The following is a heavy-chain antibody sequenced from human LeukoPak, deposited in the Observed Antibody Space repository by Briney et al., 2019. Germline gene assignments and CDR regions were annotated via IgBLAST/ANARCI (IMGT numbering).Heavy chain of an antibody. CDR2: INAGNGNT. CDR3: ARDQGITIFGVVRLQRDFDY. CDR1: GYTFTSYA. J-gene: IGHJ4*02. D-gene: IGHD3-3*01. Sequence: GASVKVSCKASGYTFTSYAMHWVRQAPGQRLEWMGWINAGNGNTKYSQKFQGRVTITRDTSASTAYMELSSLRSEDTAVYYCARDQGITIFGVVRLQRDFDYWGQGTLVTVSS. V-gene: IGHV1-3*01.